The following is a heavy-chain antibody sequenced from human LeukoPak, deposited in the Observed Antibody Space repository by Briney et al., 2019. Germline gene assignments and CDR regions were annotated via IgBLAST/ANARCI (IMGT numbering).Heavy chain of an antibody. V-gene: IGHV4-34*01. CDR2: INHSGST. D-gene: IGHD3-10*01. CDR1: GGSFSGYY. CDR3: ARGHGSGSYRRWYYFDY. Sequence: PSETLSLTCAVYGGSFSGYYWSWIRQPPGKGLEWIGEINHSGSTNYNPSLKSRVTISVDTSKDQFSLKLSSVTAADTAVYYCARGHGSGSYRRWYYFDYWGQRTLVTVSS. J-gene: IGHJ4*02.